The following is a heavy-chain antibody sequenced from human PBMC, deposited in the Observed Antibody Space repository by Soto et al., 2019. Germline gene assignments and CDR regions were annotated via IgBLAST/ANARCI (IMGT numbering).Heavy chain of an antibody. CDR2: IDYSGST. CDR3: ARGIWLDYYYGMDV. J-gene: IGHJ6*02. D-gene: IGHD5-18*01. CDR1: GGSISSYY. Sequence: PSETLSLTCTVSGGSISSYYWGWIRQPPGKGLEWIGYIDYSGSTNYNPSLKSRVTISVDTSKNQFSLKLSSVTAADTAVYYCARGIWLDYYYGMDVWGQGTTVTVSS. V-gene: IGHV4-59*01.